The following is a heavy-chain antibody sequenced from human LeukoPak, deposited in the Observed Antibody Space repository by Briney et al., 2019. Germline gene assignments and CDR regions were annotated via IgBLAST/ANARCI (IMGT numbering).Heavy chain of an antibody. J-gene: IGHJ6*03. CDR3: ARERGMYSSDYMDV. CDR1: GFTFSSYS. V-gene: IGHV3-48*01. Sequence: PGGSLRLSCAASGFTFSSYSMNWVRQAPGKGLEWVSYISSSSSTIYYADSVKGRFTISRDNAKNSLYLQMNSLGAEDTAVYYCARERGMYSSDYMDVWGKGTTVTVSS. D-gene: IGHD6-19*01. CDR2: ISSSSSTI.